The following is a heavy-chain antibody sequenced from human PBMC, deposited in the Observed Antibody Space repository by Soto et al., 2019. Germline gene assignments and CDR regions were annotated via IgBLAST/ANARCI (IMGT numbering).Heavy chain of an antibody. CDR2: INPYNANT. J-gene: IGHJ3*02. Sequence: ASVQVSCNNSGYTFTHHVINRVRQAKGQGLEWMGWINPYNANTNYAQKLQGRVTMTTDTYTRTAYMDLRSLASDDTAVYYRARDRVAVIWGDAFDIWGQGTMVTVSS. D-gene: IGHD3-16*01. V-gene: IGHV1-18*04. CDR3: ARDRVAVIWGDAFDI. CDR1: GYTFTHHV.